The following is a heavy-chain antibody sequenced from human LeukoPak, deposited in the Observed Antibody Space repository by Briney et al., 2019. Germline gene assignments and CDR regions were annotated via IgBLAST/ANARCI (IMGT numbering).Heavy chain of an antibody. V-gene: IGHV3-11*04. Sequence: GGSLRLSCAASGFTFSDYYMSWIREAPGKGLEWVSYISSSGSTIYYADSVKGRFTISRDNAKNSLYLQMNSLRAEDTAVYYCARRVYYYDSSGYYSWDAFDIWGQGTMVTVSS. J-gene: IGHJ3*02. CDR3: ARRVYYYDSSGYYSWDAFDI. D-gene: IGHD3-22*01. CDR1: GFTFSDYY. CDR2: ISSSGSTI.